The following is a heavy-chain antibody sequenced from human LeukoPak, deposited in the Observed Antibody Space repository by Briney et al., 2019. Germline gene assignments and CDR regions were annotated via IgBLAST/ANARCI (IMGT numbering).Heavy chain of an antibody. D-gene: IGHD2-15*01. Sequence: GGSLRLSCAASGFTFSTYWMSWVRQAPGKGLEWVANINPDGSDKYYVDSVKGRFTISRDNAKNSLDLQMNSLRAEDTAVYYCATIYCSGGRCSYFDYWGQGTLVTVSS. CDR1: GFTFSTYW. V-gene: IGHV3-7*01. CDR2: INPDGSDK. J-gene: IGHJ4*02. CDR3: ATIYCSGGRCSYFDY.